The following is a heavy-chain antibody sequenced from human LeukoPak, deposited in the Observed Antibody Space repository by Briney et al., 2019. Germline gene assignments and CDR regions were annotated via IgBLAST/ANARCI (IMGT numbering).Heavy chain of an antibody. V-gene: IGHV3-23*01. D-gene: IGHD5-12*01. CDR1: GFTFSSYA. Sequence: GRSLRLSCAASGFTFSSYAMSWVRQAPGKGLEWVSAISGSGSSTYYADSVKGRFTISRDDSKNTLYLQMNSLRAEVTAVYYFAKASGYSGYDEGIDYWGQGNLVTVSS. CDR3: AKASGYSGYDEGIDY. J-gene: IGHJ4*02. CDR2: ISGSGSST.